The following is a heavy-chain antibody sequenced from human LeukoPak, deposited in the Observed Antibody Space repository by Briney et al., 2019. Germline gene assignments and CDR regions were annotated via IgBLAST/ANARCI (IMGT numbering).Heavy chain of an antibody. CDR2: IIPIFGTA. D-gene: IGHD6-13*01. Sequence: ASVKVSCKASGGTFINYAISWVRQAPGQGLEWMGGIIPIFGTANYAQKFQGRVTIATDESTSTVYMEVSSVRFEDTAVYYCAKDRASSSWSRDAFDIWGQGTVVTVSS. J-gene: IGHJ3*02. CDR1: GGTFINYA. CDR3: AKDRASSSWSRDAFDI. V-gene: IGHV1-69*05.